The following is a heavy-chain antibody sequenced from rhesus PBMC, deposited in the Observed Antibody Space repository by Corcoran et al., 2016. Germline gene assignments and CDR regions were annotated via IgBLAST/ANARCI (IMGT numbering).Heavy chain of an antibody. CDR2: ISGSSGNT. V-gene: IGHV4-65*02. D-gene: IGHD2-8*01. CDR3: AIPPAVKVVSATGLNY. Sequence: QVQLQESGPGLVKPSETLSLTCAVSGGSISSSNWWSWIRQPPGKGLEGIGNISGSSGNTYYNPSLKSLVTISKDTSKNQLSLKLSSVTAADTAVYYCAIPPAVKVVSATGLNYWGQGVLVTVSS. CDR1: GGSISSSNW. J-gene: IGHJ4*01.